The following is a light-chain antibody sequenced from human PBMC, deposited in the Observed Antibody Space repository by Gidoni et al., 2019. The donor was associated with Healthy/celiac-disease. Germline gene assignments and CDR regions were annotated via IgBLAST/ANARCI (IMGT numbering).Light chain of an antibody. CDR3: CSYAGSSTHVV. CDR2: EGS. J-gene: IGLJ2*01. V-gene: IGLV2-23*01. CDR1: SSDVGSYNL. Sequence: QSALTQPASVSGSPGQSITISCTGTSSDVGSYNLVSWYQQQPGKAPKLMIYEGSKRPSGVSNRFSGSKSGNTASLTISGLQAEDEADYYCCSYAGSSTHVVFGGGTNLT.